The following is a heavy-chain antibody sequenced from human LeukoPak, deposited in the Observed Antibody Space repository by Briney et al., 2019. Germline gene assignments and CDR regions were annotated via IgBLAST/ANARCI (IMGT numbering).Heavy chain of an antibody. J-gene: IGHJ4*02. V-gene: IGHV3-23*01. Sequence: GGSLRLSCAASGFRFSTYNINWVRQAPGKGLEWVSAISNSGGSTNYADSVKGRFTISRDNSKNTLYLQMNSLRAEDTAVYYCAKRSCSGGSCNFDYWGQGTLVTVSS. CDR1: GFRFSTYN. CDR2: ISNSGGST. CDR3: AKRSCSGGSCNFDY. D-gene: IGHD2-15*01.